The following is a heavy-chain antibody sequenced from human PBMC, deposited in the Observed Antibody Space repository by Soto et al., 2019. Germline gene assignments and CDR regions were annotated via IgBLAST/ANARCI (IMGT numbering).Heavy chain of an antibody. CDR1: GFTFSEYS. J-gene: IGHJ5*02. Sequence: LRLSCSASGFTFSEYSMHWVRQAPGKGLQYVSTISSDGDITYYTDSVKGGFTISRDNSKNTLYLQMNSLRPEDTAVYYCVKVSTFYDILTGYYSTNFFDPWGQGTLVTVSS. CDR3: VKVSTFYDILTGYYSTNFFDP. CDR2: ISSDGDIT. D-gene: IGHD3-9*01. V-gene: IGHV3-64D*06.